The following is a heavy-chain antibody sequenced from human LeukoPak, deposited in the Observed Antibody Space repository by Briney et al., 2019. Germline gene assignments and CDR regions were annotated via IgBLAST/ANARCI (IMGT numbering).Heavy chain of an antibody. J-gene: IGHJ6*03. Sequence: ASVKVSCKXSGYTFTSYYMHWVRQAPGQGLEWMGIINPSGGSTSYAQKFQGRVTMTRDTSTSTVYMELSSLRSEDTAVYYCARAGGLTVPLSYYYYYYMDVWGKGTTVTVSS. CDR1: GYTFTSYY. CDR2: INPSGGST. CDR3: ARAGGLTVPLSYYYYYYMDV. V-gene: IGHV1-46*01. D-gene: IGHD3-16*01.